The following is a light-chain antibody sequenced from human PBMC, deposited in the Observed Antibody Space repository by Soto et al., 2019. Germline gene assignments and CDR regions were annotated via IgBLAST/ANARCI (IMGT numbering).Light chain of an antibody. CDR3: TSYSSSTSLL. V-gene: IGLV2-14*03. Sequence: QSALAQPASVSGSPGQSITISCTGTSSDVGAYNYVSWYQQHPGKAPKLIIYDVRNPPSGVSNRFSGSKSSNTASLTISGLQAEDEADYYCTSYSSSTSLLFGGGTKLTVL. CDR1: SSDVGAYNY. CDR2: DVR. J-gene: IGLJ2*01.